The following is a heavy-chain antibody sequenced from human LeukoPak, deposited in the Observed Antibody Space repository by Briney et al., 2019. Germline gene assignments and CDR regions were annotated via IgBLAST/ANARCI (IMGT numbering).Heavy chain of an antibody. CDR2: IWYDGSNK. CDR1: GFTFSSYG. D-gene: IGHD3-10*01. Sequence: GRSLRLSCAASGFTFSSYGMHWVRQAPGKGLEWVAVIWYDGSNKYYADSVKGRFTISRDNSKNTLYLQMNSLRAEDTAVYYCARDYYYGSGSYLAPRVMDDWGQGTTVTVSS. V-gene: IGHV3-33*01. CDR3: ARDYYYGSGSYLAPRVMDD. J-gene: IGHJ6*02.